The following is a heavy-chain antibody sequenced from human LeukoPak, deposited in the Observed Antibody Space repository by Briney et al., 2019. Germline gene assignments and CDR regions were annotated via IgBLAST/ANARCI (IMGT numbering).Heavy chain of an antibody. CDR1: GFTFSSYE. V-gene: IGHV3-48*03. CDR2: ISSSGSTI. J-gene: IGHJ4*02. D-gene: IGHD3-3*01. CDR3: ARERSPTSGFMDY. Sequence: GGSLRLSCAASGFTFSSYEMNWVRQAPGKGLEWVSYISSSGSTIYYADSVKGRFTISRDNAKNSLYLQMNSLRAEDTAVYYCARERSPTSGFMDYWGQGTLVTVSS.